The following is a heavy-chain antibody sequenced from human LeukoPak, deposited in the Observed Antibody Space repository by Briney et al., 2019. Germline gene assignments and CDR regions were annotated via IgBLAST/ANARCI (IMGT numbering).Heavy chain of an antibody. Sequence: SETLSLTCTVSGASFSDFYWSWIRQSPGRGLEWIGYVSDSGGTSYNPSLKSRVTLSVDTSKNQFFLNLNSVTAADTAVYYCARHASGWVGELDYWSQGTLVTVSS. D-gene: IGHD6-19*01. CDR3: ARHASGWVGELDY. CDR2: VSDSGGT. V-gene: IGHV4-59*08. CDR1: GASFSDFY. J-gene: IGHJ4*02.